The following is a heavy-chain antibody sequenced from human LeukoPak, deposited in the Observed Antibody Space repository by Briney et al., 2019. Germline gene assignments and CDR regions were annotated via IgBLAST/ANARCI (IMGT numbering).Heavy chain of an antibody. D-gene: IGHD3-3*01. CDR2: TYYRSQQWHS. Sequence: KRSQTLSLTCAISGDSVASNGASWKWIRQSPSRGLEWLGRTYYRSQQWHSDYAPSMKGRITLNPDTSKNQFSLQLNSMTPEDTAVYYCGRETDFGVVTNWGQGTLVTVSS. V-gene: IGHV6-1*01. J-gene: IGHJ4*02. CDR1: GDSVASNGAS. CDR3: GRETDFGVVTN.